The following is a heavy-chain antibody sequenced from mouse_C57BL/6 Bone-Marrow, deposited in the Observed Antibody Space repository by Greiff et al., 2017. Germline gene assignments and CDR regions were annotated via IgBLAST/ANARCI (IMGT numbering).Heavy chain of an antibody. J-gene: IGHJ4*01. CDR2: IYPGDGDT. Sequence: VQLQQSGPELVKPGASVKISCKASGYAFSSSWMNWVKQRPGKGLEWIGRIYPGDGDTNYNGKFKGKATLTADKSSSTAYMQLRSLTSEDSAVYFCARRWFFRDYAMDYWGQGTSVTVSS. D-gene: IGHD2-3*01. CDR1: GYAFSSSW. CDR3: ARRWFFRDYAMDY. V-gene: IGHV1-82*01.